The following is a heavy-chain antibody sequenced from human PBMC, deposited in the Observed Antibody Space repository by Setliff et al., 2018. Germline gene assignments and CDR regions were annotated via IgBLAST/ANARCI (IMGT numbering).Heavy chain of an antibody. CDR1: GFTFSSYR. CDR2: IWDDGGNK. J-gene: IGHJ4*02. V-gene: IGHV3-33*08. Sequence: ALRLSCAASGFTFSSYRMHWVRQAPGKWLEWVAVIWDDGGNKYHADSVKGRFTISRDNSKNTLYLQMNSLRPEDTAVYYCARTCSGSGCYAGLESWGQGTPVTVSS. D-gene: IGHD2-15*01. CDR3: ARTCSGSGCYAGLES.